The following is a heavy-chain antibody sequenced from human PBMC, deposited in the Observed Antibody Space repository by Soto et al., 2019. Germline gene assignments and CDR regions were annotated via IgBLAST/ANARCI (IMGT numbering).Heavy chain of an antibody. V-gene: IGHV4-61*01. CDR1: GGSVSSGSYY. J-gene: IGHJ3*02. CDR2: IYYSGST. CDR3: ASPRGYDSSGYYYPYAFDI. Sequence: PSETLSLTCPVSGGSVSSGSYYWSWIQQPPGKGLEWIGYIYYSGSTNYNPSLKSRVTISVDTSKNQFSLKLSSVTAADTAVYYCASPRGYDSSGYYYPYAFDIWGQGTMVTVSS. D-gene: IGHD3-22*01.